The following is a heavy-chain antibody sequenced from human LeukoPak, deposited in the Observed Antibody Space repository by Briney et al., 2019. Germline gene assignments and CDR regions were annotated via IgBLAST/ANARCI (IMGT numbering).Heavy chain of an antibody. Sequence: GESLKISCKGSGYSFTSYWIGWVRQMPGKGLEWMGIIYPGDSDTRYSPSFQGQVTISADKSISTAYLQWSSLEASDTAMYYCARQIAVAGTEFDYWGQGTLVTVSS. CDR1: GYSFTSYW. CDR2: IYPGDSDT. V-gene: IGHV5-51*01. CDR3: ARQIAVAGTEFDY. J-gene: IGHJ4*02. D-gene: IGHD6-19*01.